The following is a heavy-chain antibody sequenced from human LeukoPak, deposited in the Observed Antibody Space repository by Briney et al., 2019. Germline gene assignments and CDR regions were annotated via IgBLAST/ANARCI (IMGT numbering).Heavy chain of an antibody. J-gene: IGHJ6*03. CDR2: IYYSGSS. CDR1: GGSISGYH. Sequence: SETLSLTCNVSGGSISGYHWSWIRQPPGKGLEWLGYIYYSGSSNYNPSLKSRVTVSADTSKNQFSLKLSSVTAADTAVYYCARVPRSYYYYYYMDVWGKGTTVTVSS. V-gene: IGHV4-59*01. CDR3: ARVPRSYYYYYYMDV.